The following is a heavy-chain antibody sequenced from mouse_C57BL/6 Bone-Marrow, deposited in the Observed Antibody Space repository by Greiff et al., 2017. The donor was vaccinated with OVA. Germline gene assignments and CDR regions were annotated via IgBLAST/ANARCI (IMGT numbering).Heavy chain of an antibody. V-gene: IGHV5-17*01. D-gene: IGHD1-1*01. CDR2: ISSGSSTI. Sequence: EVKLVESGGGLVKPGGSLKLSCAASGFTFSDYGMHWVRQAPEKGLEWVAYISSGSSTIYYADTVKGRFTISRDNAKNTLFLQMTSLRSEDTAMYYCARTYYYGSSPYWYFDVWGTGTTVTVSS. CDR1: GFTFSDYG. J-gene: IGHJ1*03. CDR3: ARTYYYGSSPYWYFDV.